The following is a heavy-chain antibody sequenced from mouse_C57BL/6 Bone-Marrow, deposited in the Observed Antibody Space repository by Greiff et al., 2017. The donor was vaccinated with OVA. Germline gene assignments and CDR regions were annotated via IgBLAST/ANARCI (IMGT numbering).Heavy chain of an antibody. D-gene: IGHD1-1*01. CDR3: AMEEYYYGSSYVSWFAY. Sequence: QVQLQQPGAELVKPGASVKVSCKASGYTFTSYWMHWVKQRPGQGLEWIGRIHPSDSDTNYNQKFKGKATLTVDKSSSTAYMQLSSLTSEDSAVYYCAMEEYYYGSSYVSWFAYWGQGTLVTVSA. V-gene: IGHV1-74*01. J-gene: IGHJ3*01. CDR1: GYTFTSYW. CDR2: IHPSDSDT.